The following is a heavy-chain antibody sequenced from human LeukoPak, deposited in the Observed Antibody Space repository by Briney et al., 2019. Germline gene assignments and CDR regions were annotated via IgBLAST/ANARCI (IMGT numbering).Heavy chain of an antibody. J-gene: IGHJ4*02. V-gene: IGHV3-30*18. CDR1: GFTFSSYG. Sequence: GRSLRLSCAASGFTFSSYGMHWVRQAPGKGLEWVAVISSDGRNKYYADSVKGRFTISRDNSKNTLYLQMNSLRADDTAVYYCAKRYSVDWYYFDYWGQGTLVTVSS. D-gene: IGHD1-26*01. CDR2: ISSDGRNK. CDR3: AKRYSVDWYYFDY.